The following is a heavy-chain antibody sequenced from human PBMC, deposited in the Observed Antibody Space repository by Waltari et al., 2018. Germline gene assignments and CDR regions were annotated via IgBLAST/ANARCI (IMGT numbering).Heavy chain of an antibody. CDR1: GYTFTGYY. V-gene: IGHV1-2*06. J-gene: IGHJ4*02. D-gene: IGHD3-3*01. CDR2: SNPNSGGT. CDR3: ARGAHITIFGVDNGDY. Sequence: QVQLVQSGAEVKKPGASVKVSCKASGYTFTGYYMHWVRQAPGQGLEWMGRSNPNSGGTNYAKKFQGRVTMTMDTSISTAYMELSRLRSDDTAVYYCARGAHITIFGVDNGDYWCQGTLVTVSS.